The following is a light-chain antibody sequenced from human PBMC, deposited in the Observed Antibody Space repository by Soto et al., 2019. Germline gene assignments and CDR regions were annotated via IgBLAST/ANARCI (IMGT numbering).Light chain of an antibody. Sequence: EVVITQSPGAVSVSPGERATLSCRASQSVTSNVAWYQQKPGQAPRLLIYRASARATGVPARFSGSGSGTEFTLTISSLQSEDFGIYYCQQYDYWWTLGQGTMVDIK. V-gene: IGKV3-15*01. CDR2: RAS. J-gene: IGKJ1*01. CDR3: QQYDYWWT. CDR1: QSVTSN.